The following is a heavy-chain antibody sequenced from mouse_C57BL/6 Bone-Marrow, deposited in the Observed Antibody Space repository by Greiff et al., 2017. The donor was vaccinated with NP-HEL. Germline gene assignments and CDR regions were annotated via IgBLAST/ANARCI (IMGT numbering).Heavy chain of an antibody. CDR2: ISSGSSTI. Sequence: DVKLVESGGGLVKPGGSLKLSCAASGFTFSDYGMHWVRQSPEKGLEWVAYISSGSSTIYYADTVKGRFTISRDNAKNTLFLQMTSLRSEDTAMYYCAREIHYGSSYFDYWGQGTTLTVSS. J-gene: IGHJ2*01. V-gene: IGHV5-17*01. D-gene: IGHD1-1*01. CDR1: GFTFSDYG. CDR3: AREIHYGSSYFDY.